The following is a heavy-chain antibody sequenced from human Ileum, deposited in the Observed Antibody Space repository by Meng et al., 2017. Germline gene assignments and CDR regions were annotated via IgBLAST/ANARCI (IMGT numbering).Heavy chain of an antibody. Sequence: GEAPKISCVASGFTYSAYWMTWVRQAPGKGPEWVANINRDGGKKYYADSVEGRFTISRDNAKNSLYLQMNTLRAEDTAVYYCARDPDIALPGQGEDAFDIWGQGTMVTVSS. CDR1: GFTYSAYW. V-gene: IGHV3-7*01. D-gene: IGHD6-19*01. CDR3: ARDPDIALPGQGEDAFDI. J-gene: IGHJ3*02. CDR2: INRDGGKK.